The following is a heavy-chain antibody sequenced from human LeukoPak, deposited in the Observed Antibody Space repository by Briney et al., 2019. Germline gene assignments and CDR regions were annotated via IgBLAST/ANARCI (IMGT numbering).Heavy chain of an antibody. CDR2: ISSGGNVE. CDR3: ARDTLNGPFVISLDY. J-gene: IGHJ4*02. V-gene: IGHV3-48*04. Sequence: GGSLRLSCATSGFTFSIYIMNWVRQAPGKGLEWVAHISSGGNVEYYLDSVRGRFTMSRDNAKSLLFLQMNSLRAEDTAVYYCARDTLNGPFVISLDYWGQGALVTVSS. CDR1: GFTFSIYI. D-gene: IGHD3-9*01.